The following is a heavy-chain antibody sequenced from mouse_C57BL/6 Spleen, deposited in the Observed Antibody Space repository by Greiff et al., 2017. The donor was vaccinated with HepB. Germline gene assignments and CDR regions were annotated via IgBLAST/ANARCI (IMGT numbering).Heavy chain of an antibody. D-gene: IGHD1-1*01. CDR3: ATVGSSHWYFDV. J-gene: IGHJ1*03. CDR1: GYTFTSYW. Sequence: QVQLQQPGAELVRPGSSVKLSCKASGYTFTSYWMHWVKQRPIQGLEWIGNIDPSDSETHYNQKFKDKATLTVDKSSSTAYMQLSSLTSEDSAVYYYATVGSSHWYFDVWGTGTTVTVSS. V-gene: IGHV1-52*01. CDR2: IDPSDSET.